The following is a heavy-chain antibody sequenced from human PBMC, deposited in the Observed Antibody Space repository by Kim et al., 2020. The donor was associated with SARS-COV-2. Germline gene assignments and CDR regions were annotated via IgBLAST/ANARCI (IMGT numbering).Heavy chain of an antibody. CDR3: ANTPWGSYRYDYYYYMDV. CDR1: GFTFSSYG. V-gene: IGHV3-30*18. Sequence: GGSLRLSCAASGFTFSSYGMHWVRQAPGKGLEWVAVISYDGSNKYYADSVKGRFTISRDNSKNTLYLQMNSLRAEDTAVYYCANTPWGSYRYDYYYYMDVWGKGTTVTVSS. D-gene: IGHD3-16*02. CDR2: ISYDGSNK. J-gene: IGHJ6*03.